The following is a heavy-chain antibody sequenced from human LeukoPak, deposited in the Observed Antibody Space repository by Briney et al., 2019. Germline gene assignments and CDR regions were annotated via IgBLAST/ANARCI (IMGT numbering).Heavy chain of an antibody. CDR1: GGSISSALYH. CDR3: ARGPYSYDSSGAFDI. V-gene: IGHV4-39*07. J-gene: IGHJ3*02. D-gene: IGHD3-22*01. CDR2: VYYTGST. Sequence: SETLSLTCTVSGGSISSALYHWGWIRQPPGKNLEWLGSVYYTGSTHNNPSLKSRVTISVDTSKNQFSLKLSSVTAADTAVYFCARGPYSYDSSGAFDIWGQGTMVTVSS.